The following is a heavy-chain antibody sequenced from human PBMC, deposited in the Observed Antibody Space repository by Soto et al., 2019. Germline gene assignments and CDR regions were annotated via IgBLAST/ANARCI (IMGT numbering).Heavy chain of an antibody. CDR1: GYTFTSYY. J-gene: IGHJ4*02. CDR2: INPSGGST. D-gene: IGHD3-22*01. CDR3: ARVYYYDSRRTMYYFDY. Sequence: GASVKVSCKASGYTFTSYYMHWVRQAPGQGLEWMGIINPSGGSTSYAQKFQGRVTMTRDTSTSTVYMELSSLRSEDTAVYYCARVYYYDSRRTMYYFDYWGQGTLVTVSS. V-gene: IGHV1-46*01.